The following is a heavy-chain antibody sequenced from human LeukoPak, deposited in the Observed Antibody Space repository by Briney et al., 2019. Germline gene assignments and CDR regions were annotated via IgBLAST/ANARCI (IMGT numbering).Heavy chain of an antibody. CDR1: GGSFSGYY. J-gene: IGHJ3*02. V-gene: IGHV4-34*01. CDR2: INHSGST. D-gene: IGHD3-16*01. CDR3: ARGEYDYAWGSYSPNAFAM. Sequence: PSETLSLTCAVYGGSFSGYYWSWIRQPPGKGLEWIGEINHSGSTNYNPSLKSRVTISVDTSKNQFPLKLSSVTAADTALYYCARGEYDYAWGSYSPNAFAMWGQGTMVTVSS.